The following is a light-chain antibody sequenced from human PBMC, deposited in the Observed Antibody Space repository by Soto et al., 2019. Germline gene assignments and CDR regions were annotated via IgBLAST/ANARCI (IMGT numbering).Light chain of an antibody. J-gene: IGKJ2*01. Sequence: DIQMTQSPSSLSESVGDRVTITCRASQSIKNYLNWYQQKPGKAPNLLIYAASILQSGVPSRFSGSGSGTDFTLTISSLQPEDFASYYCQQSYNTPRTFGQGTKLEIK. CDR1: QSIKNY. CDR3: QQSYNTPRT. CDR2: AAS. V-gene: IGKV1-39*01.